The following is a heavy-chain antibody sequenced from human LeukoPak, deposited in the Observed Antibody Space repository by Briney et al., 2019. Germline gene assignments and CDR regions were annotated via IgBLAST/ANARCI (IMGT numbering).Heavy chain of an antibody. J-gene: IGHJ6*03. V-gene: IGHV1-8*01. CDR2: MNPNGGNT. CDR1: GYTFTSYD. Sequence: ASVKVSCKASGYTFTSYDINWVRQATGQGLEWMGWMNPNGGNTGYAQKFQGRVTMTRNTSISTAYMELSSLRSEDTAVYYCARRIRGFHYYYYYYMDVWGKGTTVTVSS. CDR3: ARRIRGFHYYYYYYMDV. D-gene: IGHD3-10*01.